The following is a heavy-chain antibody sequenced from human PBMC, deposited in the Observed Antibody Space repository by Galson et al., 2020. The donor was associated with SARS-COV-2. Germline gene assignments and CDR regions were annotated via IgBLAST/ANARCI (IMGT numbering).Heavy chain of an antibody. CDR3: AGVEMATISLDY. Sequence: GSLRLSCPASGFTLSSYWLRWVRQAPAKGLEWVANIKQDGSEKYYVDSVKGRFTISRDNAKNSLYLQMNSLRAEDTAVYYCAGVEMATISLDYWGQGTLVTVSS. V-gene: IGHV3-7*01. J-gene: IGHJ4*02. CDR2: IKQDGSEK. CDR1: GFTLSSYW. D-gene: IGHD5-12*01.